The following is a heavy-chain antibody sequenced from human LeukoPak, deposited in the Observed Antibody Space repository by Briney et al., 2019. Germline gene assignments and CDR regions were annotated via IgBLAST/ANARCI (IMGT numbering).Heavy chain of an antibody. V-gene: IGHV3-23*01. J-gene: IGHJ4*02. D-gene: IGHD3-10*01. Sequence: GGSLRLSCAASGFTFSSYAVSWVRQAPGTGLEWVATISGSGGSTYYAASVKGRFTISRDNSKNTLYLQMTSLRAEAAAVYYCANSPWKREYYGSDFWGQGTLVTVSS. CDR3: ANSPWKREYYGSDF. CDR2: ISGSGGST. CDR1: GFTFSSYA.